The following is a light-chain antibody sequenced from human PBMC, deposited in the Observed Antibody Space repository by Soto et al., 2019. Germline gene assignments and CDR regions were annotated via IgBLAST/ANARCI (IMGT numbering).Light chain of an antibody. CDR3: QQRSNWPPLT. CDR1: QSVGSY. J-gene: IGKJ4*01. Sequence: EIVLTQSPATLSLSPGERATLSCRASQSVGSYLAWYQQKPGQAPRLLLYAASNRATGIPARFSGSGSGTDFSLNISSLEPEDFAVYYCQQRSNWPPLTFGGGTKVEIK. V-gene: IGKV3-11*01. CDR2: AAS.